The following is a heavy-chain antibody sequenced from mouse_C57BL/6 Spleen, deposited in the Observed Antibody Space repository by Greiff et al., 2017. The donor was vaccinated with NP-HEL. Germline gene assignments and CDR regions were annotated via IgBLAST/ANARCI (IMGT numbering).Heavy chain of an antibody. V-gene: IGHV1-4*01. J-gene: IGHJ2*01. CDR2: INPSSGYT. Sequence: QVQLKQSGAELARPGASVKMSCKASGYTFTSYTMHWVKQRPGQGLEWIGYINPSSGYTKYNQKFKDKATLTADKSSSTAYMQLSSLTSEDSAVYYCASQGSFITTVVFDYWGQGTTLTVSS. D-gene: IGHD1-1*01. CDR3: ASQGSFITTVVFDY. CDR1: GYTFTSYT.